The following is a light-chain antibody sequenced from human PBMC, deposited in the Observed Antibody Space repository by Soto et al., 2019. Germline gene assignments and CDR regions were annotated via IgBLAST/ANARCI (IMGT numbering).Light chain of an antibody. CDR1: QSVSGSY. J-gene: IGKJ1*01. CDR2: DAS. CDR3: QQYANSRT. V-gene: IGKV3-20*01. Sequence: EIVLTQSPGTLSLSPGERAALSCRASQSVSGSYLAWYQHKPGQAPRLLIYDASSRATGIPDRFSGSGSGTDFTLTISRLEPADSAVYYCQQYANSRTFGQGTRVEVK.